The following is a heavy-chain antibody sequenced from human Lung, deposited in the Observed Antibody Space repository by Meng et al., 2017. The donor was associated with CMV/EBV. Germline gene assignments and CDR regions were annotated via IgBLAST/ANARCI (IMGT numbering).Heavy chain of an antibody. D-gene: IGHD2-2*01. V-gene: IGHV3-48*04. CDR2: ISSSSSTI. J-gene: IGHJ6*02. Sequence: GESLKISCAASGFTFSSYSMNWVRQAPGKGLEWVSYISSSSSTIYYADSVKGRFTISRDNAKNSLYLQMNSLRAEDTAVYYCARDHCSSTSCYLYYYYYYGMDVWXQGTXVTVSS. CDR3: ARDHCSSTSCYLYYYYYYGMDV. CDR1: GFTFSSYS.